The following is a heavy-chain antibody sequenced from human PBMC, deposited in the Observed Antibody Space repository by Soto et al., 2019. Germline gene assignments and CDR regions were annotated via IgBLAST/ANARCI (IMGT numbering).Heavy chain of an antibody. CDR3: ARGRDCSSTSCYGNY. CDR1: GGTFSSYA. CDR2: MNPNSGNT. Sequence: ASVKVSCKASGGTFSSYAISWVRQATGQGLEWMGWMNPNSGNTGYAQKFQGRVTMTRNTSISTAYMELSSLRSEDTAVYYCARGRDCSSTSCYGNYWGQGTLVTVSS. V-gene: IGHV1-8*02. D-gene: IGHD2-2*01. J-gene: IGHJ4*02.